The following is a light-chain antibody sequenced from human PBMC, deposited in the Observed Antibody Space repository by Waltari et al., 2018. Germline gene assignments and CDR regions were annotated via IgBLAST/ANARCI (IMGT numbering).Light chain of an antibody. CDR3: QQYNAYALT. CDR1: ESINSW. V-gene: IGKV1-5*03. CDR2: KAS. J-gene: IGKJ4*01. Sequence: DIQMTQSPSTLSASVGDRVIITCRASESINSWLAWYQQQPGKAPKLLIYKASSLESGVPSRFSGSGFGTEFALTISSLQPDDFATYYCQQYNAYALTFGGGTKVEIK.